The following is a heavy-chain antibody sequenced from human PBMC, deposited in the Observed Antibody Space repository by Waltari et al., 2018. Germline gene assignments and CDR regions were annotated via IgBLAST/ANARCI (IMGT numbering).Heavy chain of an antibody. CDR2: ISKSGST. CDR3: ARDRGPDVNEAMGLDY. J-gene: IGHJ4*02. Sequence: QVQLQESGPGLVKPSQTLSLTCTVSGDSIRRGSYYWTWIRQPAGKGLEWIGHISKSGSTNYNPTLKTRLSISMNKSNNQLSLTLKSVTAADTAVYYCARDRGPDVNEAMGLDYWGQGTRVTVSS. CDR1: GDSIRRGSYY. V-gene: IGHV4-61*02. D-gene: IGHD3-10*01.